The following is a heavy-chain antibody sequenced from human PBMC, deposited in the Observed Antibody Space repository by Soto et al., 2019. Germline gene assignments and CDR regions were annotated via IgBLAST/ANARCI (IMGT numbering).Heavy chain of an antibody. J-gene: IGHJ5*02. Sequence: GGSLRLSCAASGFAFSNYAMSWVRQAPGKGLEWVSAISGSGGSTYYADSVKGRFTISRDNSKNTLYLQMNSLRAEDTAVYYCAKGFDSSGYYPHWFDPWGQGTLVTVSS. CDR2: ISGSGGST. D-gene: IGHD3-22*01. CDR1: GFAFSNYA. CDR3: AKGFDSSGYYPHWFDP. V-gene: IGHV3-23*01.